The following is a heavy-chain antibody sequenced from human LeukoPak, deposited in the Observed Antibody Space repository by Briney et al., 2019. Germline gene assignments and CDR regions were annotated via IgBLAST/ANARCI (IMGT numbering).Heavy chain of an antibody. J-gene: IGHJ3*02. CDR2: ISSSSYI. D-gene: IGHD4-17*01. Sequence: PGGSLRLSCAASGFTFSSYSMNWVRQAPGKGLEWVSSISSSSYIYYADSVKGRFTISRDNAKNSLYLQMNSLRAEDTAVYYCARDSYGDYYAFDIWGQGTMVTVSS. CDR1: GFTFSSYS. CDR3: ARDSYGDYYAFDI. V-gene: IGHV3-21*01.